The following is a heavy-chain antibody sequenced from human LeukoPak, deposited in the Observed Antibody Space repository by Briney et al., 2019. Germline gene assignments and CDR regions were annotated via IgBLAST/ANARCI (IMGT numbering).Heavy chain of an antibody. CDR3: ARDNYGDRAFDY. CDR2: IRYDGSNK. V-gene: IGHV3-30*02. J-gene: IGHJ4*02. D-gene: IGHD4-17*01. Sequence: PGGALTLSCAASGFTFSSYGMHWVRQAPGKGLEWVAFIRYDGSNKYYADSVKGRFTISRDNSKNTLYLQINSLRAEDTAVYYCARDNYGDRAFDYWGQGTLVTVSS. CDR1: GFTFSSYG.